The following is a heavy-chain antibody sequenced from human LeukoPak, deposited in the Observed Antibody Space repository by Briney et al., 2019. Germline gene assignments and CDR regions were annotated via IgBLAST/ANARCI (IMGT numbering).Heavy chain of an antibody. V-gene: IGHV3-53*01. CDR3: ARRDDHNGRDY. CDR2: ICGGST. CDR1: GFTVSNNY. J-gene: IGHJ4*02. Sequence: GGSLRLSCVVSGFTVSNNYMSWVRQAPRKGLERVSLICGGSTYYADSVKGRFTISRDNSKNTVYLQMNSLRAEDTAMYYCARRDDHNGRDYWGQGTLVTVSS. D-gene: IGHD5-24*01.